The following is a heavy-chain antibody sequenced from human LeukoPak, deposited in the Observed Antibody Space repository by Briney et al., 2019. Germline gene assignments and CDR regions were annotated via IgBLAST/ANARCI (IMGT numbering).Heavy chain of an antibody. CDR3: ARCRRTAMVYYYYGMDV. Sequence: PSETLPLTCTVSGGSVSSGSYYWSWIRQPPGKGLEWIGYIYYSGTSKYKASLTSRVTISVDTSKNQFSLKLNSVTAADTAVYYCARCRRTAMVYYYYGMDVWGQGTTVTVSS. CDR2: IYYSGTS. CDR1: GGSVSSGSYY. D-gene: IGHD5-18*01. V-gene: IGHV4-61*01. J-gene: IGHJ6*02.